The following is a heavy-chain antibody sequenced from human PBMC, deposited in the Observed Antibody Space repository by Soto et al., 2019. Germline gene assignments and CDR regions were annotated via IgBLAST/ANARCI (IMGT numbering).Heavy chain of an antibody. CDR2: DIPVFGTT. D-gene: IGHD6-13*01. CDR3: ARTYIAASRPTASDL. CDR1: GDTFMYYA. V-gene: IGHV1-69*01. J-gene: IGHJ3*01. Sequence: QVQLVQSGAEVRKPGSSVKVSCKASGDTFMYYAFTWVRQAPGQGLEWVGQDIPVFGTTNHAQKFQGRVTFSADESTSTDYMELSSLRFEDTAVYFCARTYIAASRPTASDLWGQGTMVTVSS.